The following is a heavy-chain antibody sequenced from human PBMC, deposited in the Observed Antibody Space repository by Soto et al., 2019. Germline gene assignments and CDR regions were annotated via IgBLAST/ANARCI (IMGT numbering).Heavy chain of an antibody. CDR2: ISGSGGST. CDR1: GFTFSSYA. CDR3: AKDQIQLATSGQFDY. Sequence: GGSLRLSFAASGFTFSSYAMSWVRQAPGKGLEWVSAISGSGGSTYYADSVKGRFTISRDNSKNTLYLQMNSLRAEDTAVYYCAKDQIQLATSGQFDYWGQGTLVTVSS. D-gene: IGHD5-18*01. J-gene: IGHJ4*02. V-gene: IGHV3-23*01.